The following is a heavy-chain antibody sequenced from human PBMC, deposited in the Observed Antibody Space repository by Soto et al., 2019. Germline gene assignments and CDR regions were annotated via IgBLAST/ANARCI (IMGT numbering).Heavy chain of an antibody. CDR3: AGTVEIPYDHGMDV. J-gene: IGHJ6*02. Sequence: QVQLVQSGAEVKKPGSSVRVSCKASGGTLRSHAVNWVRQAPGQGLEWMGGIIPIFGSPYYAQKLQGRDTMTADDAAITDDMELSSRRSEDRAVYHGAGTVEIPYDHGMDVWGQGTTGSV. CDR2: IIPIFGSP. V-gene: IGHV1-69*01. CDR1: GGTLRSHA. D-gene: IGHD4-4*01.